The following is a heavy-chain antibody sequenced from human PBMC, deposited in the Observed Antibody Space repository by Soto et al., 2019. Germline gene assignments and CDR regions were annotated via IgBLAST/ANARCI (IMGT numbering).Heavy chain of an antibody. CDR3: ARDTVLTGMFDL. V-gene: IGHV4-59*01. D-gene: IGHD4-17*01. J-gene: IGHJ5*02. Sequence: QALLQESGPGQVKPSETLSLTCTVSGGSIGSYHWCWVRLPPGKGLEWIASVYSTGTTTYNPSLGSRVTISIDAPENQISLKLTSVTAADTAFYYCARDTVLTGMFDLWGQGTLVTVSS. CDR1: GGSIGSYH. CDR2: VYSTGTT.